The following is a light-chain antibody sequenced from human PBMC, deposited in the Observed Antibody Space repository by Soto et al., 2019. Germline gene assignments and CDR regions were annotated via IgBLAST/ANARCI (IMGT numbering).Light chain of an antibody. CDR3: QQYHNWPPLT. CDR2: SAT. Sequence: IVMTQAPATLSVSPGERVTLSCRASQSINDNVAWYQQKTGQAPRLLMYSATTRATDIPARFSGSGSGTEFTLTISSLQSEDFAVYYCQQYHNWPPLTFGGGTKVDIK. V-gene: IGKV3-15*01. CDR1: QSINDN. J-gene: IGKJ4*01.